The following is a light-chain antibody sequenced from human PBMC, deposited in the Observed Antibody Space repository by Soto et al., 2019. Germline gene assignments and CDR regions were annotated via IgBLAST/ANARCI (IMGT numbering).Light chain of an antibody. CDR2: YDG. J-gene: IGLJ2*01. CDR3: QVWDSGVDHII. V-gene: IGLV3-21*04. CDR1: NIGRKS. Sequence: SYELNQPPSVSVAPGKTASITCEGNNIGRKSVHWYQQRPGQAPMVVIYYDGDRPSGIPERFSGSNSGTAATLTISGVEAGDEADYYCQVWDSGVDHIIFGGGTKVTVL.